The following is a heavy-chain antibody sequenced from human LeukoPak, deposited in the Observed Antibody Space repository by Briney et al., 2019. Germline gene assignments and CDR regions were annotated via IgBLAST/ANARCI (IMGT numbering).Heavy chain of an antibody. CDR2: IWYDGSNK. D-gene: IGHD6-19*01. V-gene: IGHV3-33*06. CDR1: GFTFSSYA. J-gene: IGHJ4*02. CDR3: EKEGIAVVPDY. Sequence: SGGSLRLSCAASGFTFSSYAMHWVRQAPGKGLEWVAVIWYDGSNKYYADSVKGRFTISRDNSKNTLYLQMNSLRAEDTAVYYCEKEGIAVVPDYWGQGTLVTVSS.